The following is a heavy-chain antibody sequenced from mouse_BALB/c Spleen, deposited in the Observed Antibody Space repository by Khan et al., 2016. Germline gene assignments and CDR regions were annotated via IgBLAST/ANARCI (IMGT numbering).Heavy chain of an antibody. V-gene: IGHV9-3-1*01. D-gene: IGHD1-1*01. Sequence: QVQLQQSGPELKRPGKTVKISCKASGYIFTNYGINWVKQAPGKGLKWMGWINTYSGESTYAEDFKGRFAFSLETSANTAYLQINNLKNEDTATYFCARYRYYYGSSRYFDVWGAGTTVTVSS. J-gene: IGHJ1*01. CDR3: ARYRYYYGSSRYFDV. CDR2: INTYSGES. CDR1: GYIFTNYG.